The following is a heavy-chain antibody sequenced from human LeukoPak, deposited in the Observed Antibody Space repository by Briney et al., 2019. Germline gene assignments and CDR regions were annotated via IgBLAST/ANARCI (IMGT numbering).Heavy chain of an antibody. CDR3: ARRGDYGDYLGRYYFDY. CDR2: INPNSGGT. CDR1: GYTFTGYY. V-gene: IGHV1-2*02. Sequence: GASVKVSCKASGYTFTGYYMHWVRQAPGQGLEWMGWINPNSGGTNYAQKFQGRVTMTRDMSTSTVYMELSSLRSEDTAVYYCARRGDYGDYLGRYYFDYWGQGTLVTVSS. D-gene: IGHD4-17*01. J-gene: IGHJ4*02.